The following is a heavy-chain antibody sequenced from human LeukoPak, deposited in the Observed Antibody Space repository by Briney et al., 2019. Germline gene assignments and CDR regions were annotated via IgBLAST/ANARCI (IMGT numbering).Heavy chain of an antibody. J-gene: IGHJ4*02. Sequence: SETLSLTCAVYGGSFSGYYWSWIRQPPGKGLEWIGEINHSGSTNYNPSLKSRVTISVDTSKNQFSLKLSSVTAADTAVYYCARDPYVWGSYHYRFDYWGQGTLVTVSS. D-gene: IGHD3-16*02. V-gene: IGHV4-34*01. CDR3: ARDPYVWGSYHYRFDY. CDR1: GGSFSGYY. CDR2: INHSGST.